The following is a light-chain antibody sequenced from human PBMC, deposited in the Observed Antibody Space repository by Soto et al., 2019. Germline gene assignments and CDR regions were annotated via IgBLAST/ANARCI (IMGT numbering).Light chain of an antibody. J-gene: IGKJ5*01. V-gene: IGKV1-33*01. Sequence: QLTQSPSSLSASVGETVTITCRASQDIDNSLNWYQHKPGKAPKLLVYAVSFLETGVPSRFSGSGSGTVFSLTINSLQSDDFAAYYCQQHDGRPTMTFGQGTRLDSK. CDR2: AVS. CDR1: QDIDNS. CDR3: QQHDGRPTMT.